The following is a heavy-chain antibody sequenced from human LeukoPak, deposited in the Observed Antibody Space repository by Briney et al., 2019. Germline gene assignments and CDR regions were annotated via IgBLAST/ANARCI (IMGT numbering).Heavy chain of an antibody. CDR3: ASSERGRYCSGGSCQPDAFDI. Sequence: SQTLSLTCAVSSGSISSGGHSWSRIRQPPGKGLEWIGYIYHSGSTYYNPSLKSRVTISVDRSKNQFSLKLSSVTAADTAVYYCASSERGRYCSGGSCQPDAFDIWGQGAMVTVSS. J-gene: IGHJ3*02. CDR1: SGSISSGGHS. V-gene: IGHV4-30-2*01. D-gene: IGHD2-15*01. CDR2: IYHSGST.